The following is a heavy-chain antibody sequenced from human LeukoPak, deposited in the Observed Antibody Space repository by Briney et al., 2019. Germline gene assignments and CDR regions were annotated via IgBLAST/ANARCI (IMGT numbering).Heavy chain of an antibody. CDR1: GFTFSSYG. CDR2: ISGSGGST. D-gene: IGHD3-10*01. Sequence: PGGSPRLSCAASGFTFSSYGMSWVRQAPGKGLEWVSAISGSGGSTYYAGSVKGRFTISRDNSKNTLYLQMNSLRAEDTAVYYCAKDDYYGSGSPDGYWGQGTLVTVSS. J-gene: IGHJ4*02. CDR3: AKDDYYGSGSPDGY. V-gene: IGHV3-23*01.